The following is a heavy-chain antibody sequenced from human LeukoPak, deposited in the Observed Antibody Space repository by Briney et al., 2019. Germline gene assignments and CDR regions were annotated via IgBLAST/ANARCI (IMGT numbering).Heavy chain of an antibody. Sequence: ASVKVSCKASGYTFTNYGISWVRQSPGQGLEWMGWISVYNGNTNYAQKLQGRVTMTTDTSTSTAYMELRSLRSDDTAVYYCARGRVAGDNWFDPWGQGTLVTVSS. V-gene: IGHV1-18*01. CDR3: ARGRVAGDNWFDP. CDR1: GYTFTNYG. J-gene: IGHJ5*02. D-gene: IGHD6-19*01. CDR2: ISVYNGNT.